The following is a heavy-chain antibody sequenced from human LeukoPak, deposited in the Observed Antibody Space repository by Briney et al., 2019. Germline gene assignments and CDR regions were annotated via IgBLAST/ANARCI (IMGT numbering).Heavy chain of an antibody. J-gene: IGHJ4*02. CDR2: IYHSGST. V-gene: IGHV4-38-2*02. CDR3: ARDGYADFGGKLDC. Sequence: SETLSLTCTVSGYSISSGYYWGWIRQPPGKGLEWLGSIYHSGSTYYNPSLKSRLTISVDTSKNQFSLKLSSVTAADTAVYYCARDGYADFGGKLDCWGQGTLVTVS. D-gene: IGHD5-12*01. CDR1: GYSISSGYY.